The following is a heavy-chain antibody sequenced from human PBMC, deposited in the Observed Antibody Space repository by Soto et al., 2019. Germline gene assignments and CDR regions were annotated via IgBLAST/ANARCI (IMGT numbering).Heavy chain of an antibody. CDR2: ISHRGNT. D-gene: IGHD4-4*01. CDR1: GGSFSGYS. CDR3: ASPAGADYTFDY. Sequence: SETLSLTCAVYGGSFSGYSWSWIRQAPGRGLEWIGTISHRGNTYYNPSLESRVTISADTSKNQLSLNLRSVTAADTAVYYCASPAGADYTFDYWGQGILVTVSS. J-gene: IGHJ4*02. V-gene: IGHV4-34*01.